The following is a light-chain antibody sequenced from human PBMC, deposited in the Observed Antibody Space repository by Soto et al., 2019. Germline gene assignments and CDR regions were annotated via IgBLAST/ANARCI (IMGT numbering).Light chain of an antibody. J-gene: IGKJ1*01. CDR2: LGS. CDR1: QSLLHSNGYNY. Sequence: DIVMTQSPLSLPVTPVEPASISCRSSQSLLHSNGYNYLVWYLQKPGQSPHLLIYLGSYRASGVPDRFSGSGSGTDFTLKISRVEAEDVGVYYCMQALQTPRTFGLGTKVDNK. CDR3: MQALQTPRT. V-gene: IGKV2-28*01.